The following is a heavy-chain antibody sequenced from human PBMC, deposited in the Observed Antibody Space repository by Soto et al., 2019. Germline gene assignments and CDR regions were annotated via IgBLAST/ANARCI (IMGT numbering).Heavy chain of an antibody. CDR3: AKEVLAAPCHHFDS. J-gene: IGHJ4*02. D-gene: IGHD6-13*01. CDR2: ISGGGGST. Sequence: GGSLRLSCAASGFTFSTYAMTWVRQAPGKGLEWVSVISGGGGSTYYADSVKGRSTISRDNSKNTLYLQMNNLRAEDTAIYYCAKEVLAAPCHHFDSWGQGTLVTVSS. V-gene: IGHV3-23*01. CDR1: GFTFSTYA.